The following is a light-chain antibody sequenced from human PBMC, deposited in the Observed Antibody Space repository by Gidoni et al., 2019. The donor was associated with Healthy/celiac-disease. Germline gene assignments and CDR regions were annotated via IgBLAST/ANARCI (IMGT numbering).Light chain of an antibody. J-gene: IGKJ4*01. CDR3: QQYGSSPLT. CDR2: GAS. Sequence: EIVLPQSPGTLSLSPGERATLSCRASQSVNSIYLAWYQQKPGQAPRLLIYGASSRATGIPDRFSGSGSGTDFTLTISRVEPEDFAVYYCQQYGSSPLTFGGGTKVEIK. CDR1: QSVNSIY. V-gene: IGKV3-20*01.